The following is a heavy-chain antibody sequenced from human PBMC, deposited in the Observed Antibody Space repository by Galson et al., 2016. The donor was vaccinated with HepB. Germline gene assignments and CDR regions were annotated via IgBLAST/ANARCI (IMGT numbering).Heavy chain of an antibody. CDR1: GFTYNDYA. V-gene: IGHV3-9*01. CDR3: AKDLGDVTAAAGY. CDR2: IRWNSGSI. Sequence: SLRLSCAASGFTYNDYAMHWVRQVPGKGLEWVAGIRWNSGSIGHADSVRGRFSISRDNAKNSLYLQMNSLRAEDTALYYCAKDLGDVTAAAGYWGQGTLVTVSP. D-gene: IGHD6-13*01. J-gene: IGHJ4*02.